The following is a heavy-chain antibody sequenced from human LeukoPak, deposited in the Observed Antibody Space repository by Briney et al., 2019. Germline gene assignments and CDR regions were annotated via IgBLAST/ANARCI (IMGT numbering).Heavy chain of an antibody. V-gene: IGHV1-46*01. J-gene: IGHJ4*02. Sequence: ASVKVSCKASGYTFSDYHMHWVRQAPGRGLEWMGRIIPSGGSTTYAQKFQGRVTMTRDMSTNTVYMELSSLRSEDTAVYYCARDSYGSDYWGQGTLVTVSS. CDR1: GYTFSDYH. CDR2: IIPSGGST. CDR3: ARDSYGSDY. D-gene: IGHD3-16*01.